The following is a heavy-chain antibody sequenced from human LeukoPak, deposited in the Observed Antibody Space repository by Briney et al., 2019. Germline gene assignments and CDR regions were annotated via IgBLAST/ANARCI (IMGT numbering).Heavy chain of an antibody. J-gene: IGHJ3*02. CDR1: GGSVSSGSYY. V-gene: IGHV4-61*01. Sequence: PSEILSLTCTVSGGSVSSGSYYWSWIRQPPGKGLGWIGNIYYSGSTNYNPSLKSRVTISVDTSTNQFSLKLSSVTAADTAVYYCARDRVVRGGNAFDIWGQGTMVTVSS. CDR2: IYYSGST. D-gene: IGHD3-10*01. CDR3: ARDRVVRGGNAFDI.